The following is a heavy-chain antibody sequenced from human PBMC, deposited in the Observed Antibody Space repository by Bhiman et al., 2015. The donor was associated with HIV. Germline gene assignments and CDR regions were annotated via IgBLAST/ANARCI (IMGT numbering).Heavy chain of an antibody. Sequence: EVQLVESGGGLVQSGGSLRLSCAASGFTFRSCAMTWVRQTPGKGLEWVSSISGSGVSTHYTDSVKGRFSISRDNSKNTLYLQMNSLRPEDTAIYYCAKHSGSFPRSDYFDCRGQGTPVTVSS. CDR3: AKHSGSFPRSDYFDC. V-gene: IGHV3-23*04. CDR1: GFTFRSCA. J-gene: IGHJ4*02. D-gene: IGHD3-10*01. CDR2: ISGSGVST.